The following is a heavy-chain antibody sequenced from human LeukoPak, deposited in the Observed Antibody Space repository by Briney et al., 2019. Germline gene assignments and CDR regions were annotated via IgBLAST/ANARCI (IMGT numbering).Heavy chain of an antibody. Sequence: SETLSLTCTVSGGSISSGGYYWSWIRQHPGKSLERIGYISYSGSTYYNPSLKSRVTISVDTSKNQFSLELSSVTAADTAVYYCARGASKEYQLLSYYYYYMDVWGKGTTVTVSS. V-gene: IGHV4-31*03. D-gene: IGHD2-2*01. CDR3: ARGASKEYQLLSYYYYYMDV. CDR2: ISYSGST. CDR1: GGSISSGGYY. J-gene: IGHJ6*03.